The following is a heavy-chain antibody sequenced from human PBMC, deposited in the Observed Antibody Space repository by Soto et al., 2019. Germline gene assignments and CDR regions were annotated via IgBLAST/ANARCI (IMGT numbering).Heavy chain of an antibody. D-gene: IGHD3-3*01. Sequence: SVKVSCKASGGTFSSYAISWVRQAPGQGLEWMGGIIPIFGTANYAQKFQGRVTITADESTSTAYMELSSLRSEDTAVYYCAREDDFWSGLGGYYGMDVWGKGTTVTVSS. V-gene: IGHV1-69*13. CDR1: GGTFSSYA. CDR3: AREDDFWSGLGGYYGMDV. J-gene: IGHJ6*04. CDR2: IIPIFGTA.